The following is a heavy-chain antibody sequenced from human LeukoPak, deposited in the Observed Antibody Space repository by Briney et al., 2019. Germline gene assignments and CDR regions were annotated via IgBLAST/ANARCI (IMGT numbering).Heavy chain of an antibody. V-gene: IGHV4-61*01. D-gene: IGHD2-15*01. Sequence: SETLSLTCTVSGGSVSSGSHDWNWFRQPPGKGLEWIGKIYNSGSTNYNPSLKSRLTISVDTSKNQFSLKLSSVTAADTAVYYCAREGRRGLRDYYFDYWGQGTLVTVSS. CDR1: GGSVSSGSHD. CDR3: AREGRRGLRDYYFDY. CDR2: IYNSGST. J-gene: IGHJ4*02.